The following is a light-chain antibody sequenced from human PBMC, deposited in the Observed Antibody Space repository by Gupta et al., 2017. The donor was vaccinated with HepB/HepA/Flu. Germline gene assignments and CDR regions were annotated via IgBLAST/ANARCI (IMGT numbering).Light chain of an antibody. V-gene: IGLV3-25*03. CDR2: KDT. J-gene: IGLJ2*01. CDR3: QSADRSGFYVL. CDR1: ALPKQY. Sequence: SSELTQPPPVSVFPGQTASITCSGEALPKQYAYWYQKRPGQAPVLVINKDTKRPLGIPERFSGSNSGTIVTLSISGVQAEDEADYYCQSADRSGFYVLFGGGTKLTVL.